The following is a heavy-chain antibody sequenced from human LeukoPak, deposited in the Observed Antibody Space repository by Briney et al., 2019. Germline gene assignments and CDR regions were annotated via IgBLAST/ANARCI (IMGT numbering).Heavy chain of an antibody. CDR1: GFTFSSYS. D-gene: IGHD2-2*03. V-gene: IGHV3-30*18. Sequence: GGSLRLSCAASGFTFSSYSMNWVRQAPGKGLEWVAVISYDGSNKYYADSVKGRFTISRDNSKNTLYLQMNSLRAEDTAVCYCAKDRFGYCSSTSCHSIDYWGQGTLVTVSS. CDR3: AKDRFGYCSSTSCHSIDY. CDR2: ISYDGSNK. J-gene: IGHJ4*02.